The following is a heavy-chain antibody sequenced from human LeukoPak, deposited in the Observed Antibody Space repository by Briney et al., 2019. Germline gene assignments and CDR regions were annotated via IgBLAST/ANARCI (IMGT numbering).Heavy chain of an antibody. CDR3: ARGRVAVAGTTPFDY. D-gene: IGHD6-19*01. CDR1: GFTFSTYS. J-gene: IGHJ4*02. CDR2: ISSSTNTI. Sequence: GGSLRLSCAASGFTFSTYSMNWVRQAPGKGLEWVSYISSSTNTIYYADSVKGRFTISRDHAKNSLYLQMNSLRDDDTALYYCARGRVAVAGTTPFDYWGQGTLVTVSS. V-gene: IGHV3-48*02.